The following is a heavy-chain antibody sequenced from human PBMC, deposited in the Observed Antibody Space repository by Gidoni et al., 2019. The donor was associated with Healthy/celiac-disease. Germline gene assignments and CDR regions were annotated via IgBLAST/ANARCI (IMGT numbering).Heavy chain of an antibody. Sequence: QLQLQESGPGLVKPSETLSLTCTVPGGSISSSSYYWGWIRQPPGKGLEWIGSIYYSGSTYYNPSLKSRVTISVDTSKNQFSLKLSSVTAADTAVYYCARVTTVCYFDYWGQGTLVTVSS. CDR1: GGSISSSSYY. CDR2: IYYSGST. J-gene: IGHJ4*02. D-gene: IGHD3-10*01. V-gene: IGHV4-39*07. CDR3: ARVTTVCYFDY.